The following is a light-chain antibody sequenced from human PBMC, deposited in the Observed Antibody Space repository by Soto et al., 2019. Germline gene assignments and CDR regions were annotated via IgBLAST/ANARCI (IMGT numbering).Light chain of an antibody. V-gene: IGKV1-39*01. CDR1: QNINNY. CDR3: QQSYSRVT. CDR2: DAS. J-gene: IGKJ1*01. Sequence: DIQMTQSPSSLSASVGDRVTITCQASQNINNYLNWYQQKPGRAPKLLIYDASNLEAGVPSRFRGSGSGTDFTLTISSLQPEDFATYYCQQSYSRVTFGQGTKVDI.